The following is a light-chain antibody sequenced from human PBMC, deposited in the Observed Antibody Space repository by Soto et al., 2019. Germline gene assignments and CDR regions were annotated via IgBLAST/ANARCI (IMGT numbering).Light chain of an antibody. CDR1: QSVSRY. V-gene: IGKV1-39*01. CDR2: AVT. Sequence: DIQMTQSPSSLSASVGDRVSITCRTSQSVSRYLNWYQHKAGNAPKLLIYAVTLLESGVPSRFSGGGSETEFNLTISGLQPEDFAVYYCQQSFSNPRTFGQGTKVEVK. CDR3: QQSFSNPRT. J-gene: IGKJ1*01.